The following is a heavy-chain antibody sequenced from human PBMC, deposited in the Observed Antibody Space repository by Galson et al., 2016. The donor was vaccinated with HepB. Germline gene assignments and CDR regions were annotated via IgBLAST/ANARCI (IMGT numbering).Heavy chain of an antibody. CDR1: GFTFSSYA. D-gene: IGHD6-19*01. J-gene: IGHJ6*02. CDR2: ISGSGGTT. Sequence: SLRLSCAASGFTFSSYAMSWVRQAPGKGLEWVSAISGSGGTTYYADSVKGRFTISRDNSKNTLYLQMNSLRAEDTAVYYCVKNQEYNSGWCCYGMDVWGQGTSVTVSS. CDR3: VKNQEYNSGWCCYGMDV. V-gene: IGHV3-23*01.